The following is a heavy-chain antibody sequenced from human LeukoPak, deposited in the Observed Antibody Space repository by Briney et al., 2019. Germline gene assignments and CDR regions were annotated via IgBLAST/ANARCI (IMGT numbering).Heavy chain of an antibody. CDR1: GGSISSSSYS. CDR2: IYYSGST. Sequence: KTSETLSLTCTVSGGSISSSSYSWGWIRQPPGKGLEWVASIYYSGSTYYNPSLKSRVTISVDTSKNQFSLKLSSVTAADTAVYHCARQGSSSWYVDCWGQGTLVTVSS. D-gene: IGHD6-13*01. V-gene: IGHV4-39*01. J-gene: IGHJ4*02. CDR3: ARQGSSSWYVDC.